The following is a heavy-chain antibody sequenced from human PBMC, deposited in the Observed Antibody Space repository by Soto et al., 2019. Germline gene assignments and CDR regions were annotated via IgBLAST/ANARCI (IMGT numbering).Heavy chain of an antibody. J-gene: IGHJ4*02. CDR3: ARDGTMSKTRGYVYLDD. V-gene: IGHV1-69*06. CDR2: IIPLFDAV. Sequence: QVQLVQSGAEVKQPGSSVRVSCKTSEGTFNNYAISWVRQAPGQGLEWMGGIIPLFDAVKYAQKFQGRVTINAYKSTTTAYMELHTLTSGDSAVYACARDGTMSKTRGYVYLDDWGQGTPVTVTS. CDR1: EGTFNNYA. D-gene: IGHD3-22*01.